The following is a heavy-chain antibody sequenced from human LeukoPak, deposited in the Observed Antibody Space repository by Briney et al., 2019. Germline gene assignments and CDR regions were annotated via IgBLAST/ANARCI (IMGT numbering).Heavy chain of an antibody. Sequence: PGGSLRLSCAASGFTFSSYAISWVRQAPGKGLEWVSRISGRSLRTNYADSVKGRFTISRDNSKNTLYFQMSSLRPEDTAVYYCVKIVMAGGYFDYWGQGTLVTVSS. J-gene: IGHJ4*02. V-gene: IGHV3-23*01. CDR3: VKIVMAGGYFDY. CDR2: ISGRSLRT. D-gene: IGHD3-16*01. CDR1: GFTFSSYA.